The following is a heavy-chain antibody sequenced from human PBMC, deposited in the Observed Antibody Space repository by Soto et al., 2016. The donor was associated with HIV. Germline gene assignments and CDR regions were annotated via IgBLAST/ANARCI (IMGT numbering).Heavy chain of an antibody. CDR1: GFTISFNY. V-gene: IGHV3-53*02. J-gene: IGHJ6*02. Sequence: EVQLVETGGGLIQPGGSLRLSCAASGFTISFNYMSWVRQAPGKGLEWVSVIYGGGSTYYADSVKGRFTISRDNSKNTLYLQMNSLRAEDTAVYYCARGPYSSSWYGMDVWGQGTTGHRLL. D-gene: IGHD6-13*01. CDR2: IYGGGST. CDR3: ARGPYSSSWYGMDV.